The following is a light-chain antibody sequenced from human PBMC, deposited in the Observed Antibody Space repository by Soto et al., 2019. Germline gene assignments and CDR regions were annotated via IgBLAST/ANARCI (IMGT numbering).Light chain of an antibody. CDR3: RQTLQTPT. CDR1: QSLLHSNGYTY. J-gene: IGKJ5*01. CDR2: LAS. Sequence: DIVMTQSPLSLPVTPGEPASISCRSSQSLLHSNGYTYLDWYLQKPGQSPQLLIYLASNRASGVPDRFRGSVSGTDFTLKISRVEAEDVGVYYCRQTLQTPTFGHGTRLQLK. V-gene: IGKV2-28*01.